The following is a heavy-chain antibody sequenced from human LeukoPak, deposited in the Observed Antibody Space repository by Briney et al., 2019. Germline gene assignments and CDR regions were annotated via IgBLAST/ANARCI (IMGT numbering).Heavy chain of an antibody. CDR1: GGSFSGYY. CDR2: INHSGST. V-gene: IGHV4-34*01. D-gene: IGHD2-2*01. J-gene: IGHJ6*04. Sequence: SETLSLTCAVYGGSFSGYYWSWIRQPPGKGLEWIGEINHSGSTNYNPSLKSRVTISVDTSKNQFSLKLSSVTAADTAVYYCARGGYCSSTSYREFYYYYGMDVWGKGTTVTVSS. CDR3: ARGGYCSSTSYREFYYYYGMDV.